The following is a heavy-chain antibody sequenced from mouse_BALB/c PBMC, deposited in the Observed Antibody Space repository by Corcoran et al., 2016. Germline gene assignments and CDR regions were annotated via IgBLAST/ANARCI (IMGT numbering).Heavy chain of an antibody. D-gene: IGHD2-4*01. V-gene: IGHV1S136*01. CDR2: INPYNDGT. J-gene: IGHJ3*01. CDR1: GYTFTSYV. CDR3: ARSLYYDYDWFAY. Sequence: EVQLQQSGPELVKPGASVKMSCKASGYTFTSYVMHWVKQKPGQGLEWIGYINPYNDGTKYNEKFKGKATLTSDKSSSTAYMELSSLTSEDSAVYYCARSLYYDYDWFAYWGQGTLVTVSA.